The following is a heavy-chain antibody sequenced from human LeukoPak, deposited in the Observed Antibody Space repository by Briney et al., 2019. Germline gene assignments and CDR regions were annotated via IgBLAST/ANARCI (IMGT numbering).Heavy chain of an antibody. J-gene: IGHJ6*02. Sequence: GGSLRLSCAASGFTFSSYTVNWVRQAPGKGLEWVSYISSSGSTIYYADSVKGRFTISRDNAKNSLYLQMNSLRAEDTAVYYCARAHRTYYYYGMDVWGQGTTVTVSS. CDR3: ARAHRTYYYYGMDV. CDR2: ISSSGSTI. CDR1: GFTFSSYT. V-gene: IGHV3-48*03.